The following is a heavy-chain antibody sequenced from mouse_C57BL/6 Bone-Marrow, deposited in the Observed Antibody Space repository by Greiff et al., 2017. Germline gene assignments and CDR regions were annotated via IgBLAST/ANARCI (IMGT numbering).Heavy chain of an antibody. CDR3: TRAHYYGSSYDY. CDR1: GYTFTDYE. V-gene: IGHV1-15*01. Sequence: LVESGAELVRPGASVTLSCTASGYTFTDYEMHWVKQTPVHGLEWIGAIDPETGGTAYNQKFKGKAILTADKSSSTAYMELRSLTSEDSAVYYGTRAHYYGSSYDYWGQGTTLTVSS. CDR2: IDPETGGT. D-gene: IGHD1-1*01. J-gene: IGHJ2*01.